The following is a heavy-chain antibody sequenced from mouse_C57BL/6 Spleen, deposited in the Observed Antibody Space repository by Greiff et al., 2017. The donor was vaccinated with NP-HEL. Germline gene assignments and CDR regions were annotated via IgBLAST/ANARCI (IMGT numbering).Heavy chain of an antibody. Sequence: EVMLVESGAELVKPGASVKLSCTASGFNIKDYYMHWVKQRTEQGLEWIGRIDPEDGETKYAPKFQGKATITADTSSNTAYLQLSSLTSEDTAVYYCASPLTGTGYFDVWGTGTTVTVSS. J-gene: IGHJ1*03. V-gene: IGHV14-2*01. D-gene: IGHD4-1*01. CDR2: IDPEDGET. CDR3: ASPLTGTGYFDV. CDR1: GFNIKDYY.